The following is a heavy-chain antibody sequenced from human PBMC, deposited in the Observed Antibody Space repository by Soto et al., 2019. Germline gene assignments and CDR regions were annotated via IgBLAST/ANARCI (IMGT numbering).Heavy chain of an antibody. Sequence: ASVKVSCKASGYTFTSYYMHWVRQAPGQGLEWMGRIHPSGGSTSYAQKSEGRVTMTRDTSTSTVYMELSSPRSEDTAVYYCARASDTAYYGMDVWGQGTTVTVSS. CDR2: IHPSGGST. CDR1: GYTFTSYY. CDR3: ARASDTAYYGMDV. D-gene: IGHD5-18*01. J-gene: IGHJ6*02. V-gene: IGHV1-46*01.